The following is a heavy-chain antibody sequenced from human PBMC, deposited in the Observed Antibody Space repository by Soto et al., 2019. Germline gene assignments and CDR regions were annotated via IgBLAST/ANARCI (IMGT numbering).Heavy chain of an antibody. CDR3: ARSGPLLRYFDWLLSPRGTMDV. D-gene: IGHD3-9*01. CDR2: INHSGST. CDR1: GGSFSGYY. J-gene: IGHJ6*02. V-gene: IGHV4-34*01. Sequence: SETLSLTCAVYGGSFSGYYWSCIRQPPGKGLEWIGEINHSGSTNYNPSLKSRVTISVDTSKNQFSLKLSSVTAADTAVYYCARSGPLLRYFDWLLSPRGTMDVWGQGTTVTVSS.